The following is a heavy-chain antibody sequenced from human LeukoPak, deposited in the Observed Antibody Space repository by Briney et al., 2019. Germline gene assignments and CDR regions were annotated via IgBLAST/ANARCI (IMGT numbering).Heavy chain of an antibody. CDR1: GFTFSGSA. CDR3: TSLFSGSYYEDY. V-gene: IGHV3-73*01. CDR2: IRSKANSYAT. J-gene: IGHJ4*02. D-gene: IGHD1-26*01. Sequence: GGSLRLSCAASGFTFSGSAMHWVRQASGKGLEWVGRIRSKANSYATAYAASVKGRFTISRDDSKNTAYLQMNSLKTEDTAVYYCTSLFSGSYYEDYWGQGTLVTASS.